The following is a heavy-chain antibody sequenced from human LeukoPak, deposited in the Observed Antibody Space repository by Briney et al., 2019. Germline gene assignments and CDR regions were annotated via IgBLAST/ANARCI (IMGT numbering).Heavy chain of an antibody. Sequence: GGSLRLSCAASGFTFSSYCMSWVRQAPGKGLEWVANIKQDGSEKYYVDSVKGRFTISRDNAKNSLYLQMNSLRAEDTAVYYCAREGPLDYVADAFDIWGQGTMVTVSS. CDR2: IKQDGSEK. CDR1: GFTFSSYC. V-gene: IGHV3-7*01. CDR3: AREGPLDYVADAFDI. D-gene: IGHD4-17*01. J-gene: IGHJ3*02.